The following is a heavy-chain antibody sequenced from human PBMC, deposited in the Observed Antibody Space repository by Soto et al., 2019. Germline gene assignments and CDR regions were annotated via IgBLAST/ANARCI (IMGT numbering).Heavy chain of an antibody. CDR3: AKDQALYNFCFVLGTVTFY. CDR2: ISGDGGNT. Sequence: EVQLLESGGGLVQPGGSLRLSCAASGFTFSSYAMSWVRQAPGKGLEWVSAISGDGGNTYYADSVKGRFTISRDNSRNTLYLQMNSLRVEDTALYYCAKDQALYNFCFVLGTVTFYCGQGTLVTV. CDR1: GFTFSSYA. V-gene: IGHV3-23*01. J-gene: IGHJ4*02. D-gene: IGHD3-3*01.